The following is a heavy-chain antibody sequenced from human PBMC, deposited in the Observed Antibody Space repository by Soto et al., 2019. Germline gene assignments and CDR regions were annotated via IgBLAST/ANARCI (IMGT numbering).Heavy chain of an antibody. D-gene: IGHD5-12*01. CDR3: ARDLVYSGYRGFDS. Sequence: VQLLESGGGLVQPGGSLRLSCAASGFTFSSYAMSWVRQAPGKGLQWVSAISGSGGSTYYADSVKGRFTISRDNSKNTLYLQMNSLRAEDTAVYYCARDLVYSGYRGFDSWGQGTLVTVSS. V-gene: IGHV3-23*01. CDR2: ISGSGGST. J-gene: IGHJ4*02. CDR1: GFTFSSYA.